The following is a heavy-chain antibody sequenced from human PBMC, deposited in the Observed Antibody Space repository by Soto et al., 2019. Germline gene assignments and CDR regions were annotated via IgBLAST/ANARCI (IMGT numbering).Heavy chain of an antibody. D-gene: IGHD1-26*01. CDR3: ARDPFRELLIPGGLGY. J-gene: IGHJ4*02. Sequence: GASVKVSCKASGYTFTSYGISWVRQAPGQGLEWMGWISAYNGNTNYAQKLQGRVTMTTDTSTSTAYMELRSLRSDDTAVYYCARDPFRELLIPGGLGYWGQGNLVTVSS. V-gene: IGHV1-18*01. CDR2: ISAYNGNT. CDR1: GYTFTSYG.